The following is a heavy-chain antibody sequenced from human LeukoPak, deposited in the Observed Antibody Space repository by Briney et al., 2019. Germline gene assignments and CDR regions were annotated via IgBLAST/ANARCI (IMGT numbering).Heavy chain of an antibody. J-gene: IGHJ6*03. D-gene: IGHD6-13*01. CDR1: GGSISSYY. CDR2: IYHSGST. Sequence: PSETLSLTCTVSGGSISSYYWSWIRQPPGKGLEWIGYIYHSGSTYYNPSLKSRVTISVDTSKNQFSLKLSSVTAADTAVYYCARHNSRYYYYYYYMDVWGKGTTVTVSS. CDR3: ARHNSRYYYYYYYMDV. V-gene: IGHV4-59*01.